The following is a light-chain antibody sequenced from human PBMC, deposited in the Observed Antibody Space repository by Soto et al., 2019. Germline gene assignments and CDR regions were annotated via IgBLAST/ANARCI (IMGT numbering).Light chain of an antibody. Sequence: QSVLTQPPSASGTPGQRVTISCSGSSSNIGSNYVYWYQQLPGTAPKLLIYRSNQRPSGVPDRFSGSKSGTSASLAISGLRSEDGADYYCAAWDDSLSALVFGGGTKVTVL. CDR1: SSNIGSNY. J-gene: IGLJ2*01. V-gene: IGLV1-47*01. CDR3: AAWDDSLSALV. CDR2: RSN.